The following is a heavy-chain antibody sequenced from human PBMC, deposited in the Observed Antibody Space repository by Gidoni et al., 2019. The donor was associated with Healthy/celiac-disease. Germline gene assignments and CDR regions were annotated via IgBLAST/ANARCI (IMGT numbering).Heavy chain of an antibody. CDR3: TARVPTIFGSSGRPFDY. CDR2: IRSKAYGGTT. D-gene: IGHD3-3*01. V-gene: IGHV3-49*05. J-gene: IGHJ4*02. CDR1: GFTFGDYA. Sequence: EVQLVESGGGLVKPGRSLRLSCTASGFTFGDYAMRWFRQAPGKGLEWVGFIRSKAYGGTTEYAASVKGRFTISRDDSKSIAYLQMNSLKTEDTAVYYCTARVPTIFGSSGRPFDYWGQGTLVTVSS.